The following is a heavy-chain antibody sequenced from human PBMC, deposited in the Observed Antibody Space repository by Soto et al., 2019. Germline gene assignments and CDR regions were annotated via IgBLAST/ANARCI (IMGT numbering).Heavy chain of an antibody. CDR2: IYYSGST. Sequence: SETLSLTCTVSGGSISSYYWSWIRQPPGKGLEWIGYIYYSGSTNYNPSLKSRVTISVDTSKNQFSLKLSSVTAADTAVYYCARWRQYPPSYYGMDVWGQGTTVTVSS. CDR3: ARWRQYPPSYYGMDV. J-gene: IGHJ6*02. D-gene: IGHD2-2*02. V-gene: IGHV4-59*01. CDR1: GGSISSYY.